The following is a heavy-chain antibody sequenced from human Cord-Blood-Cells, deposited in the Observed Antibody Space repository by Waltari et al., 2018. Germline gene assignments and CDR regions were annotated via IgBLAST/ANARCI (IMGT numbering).Heavy chain of an antibody. CDR1: GFTFSSYS. CDR2: ISSSSSYI. CDR3: AGGIAAAGDY. Sequence: EVQLVESGGGLDKPGGSLRLSCAASGFTFSSYSMNWVRQAPGKGLEWVSSISSSSSYIYYADSVKGRFTISRDNAKNSLYLQMNSLRAEDTAVYYCAGGIAAAGDYWGQGTLVTVSS. J-gene: IGHJ4*02. V-gene: IGHV3-21*01. D-gene: IGHD6-13*01.